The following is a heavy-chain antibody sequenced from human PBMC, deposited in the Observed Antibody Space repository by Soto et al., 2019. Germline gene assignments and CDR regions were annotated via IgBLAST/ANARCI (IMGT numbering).Heavy chain of an antibody. CDR3: ATSFRHFHN. Sequence: VGALRPPSGASGSISTTTPLSWVRQAPGKGLEWVSTISGRGTNTYYADSVKGRFIISRDNLKNTMNLQMNGLGVEDTAINYCATSFRHFHNWGQGTRVTVSS. CDR2: ISGRGTNT. CDR1: GSISTTTP. V-gene: IGHV3-23*01. J-gene: IGHJ4*02.